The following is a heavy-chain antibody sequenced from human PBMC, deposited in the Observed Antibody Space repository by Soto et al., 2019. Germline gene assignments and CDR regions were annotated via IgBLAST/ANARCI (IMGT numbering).Heavy chain of an antibody. D-gene: IGHD5-18*01. Sequence: QVQLVQSGAEVKKPGSSVKVSCKASGGTFSSYAISWVRQAPGQGLEWMGGIIPIFGTANYAQKFQGRVTITADESTSTAYTELSSLRSEDTAVYYCARANRIQLWSPISDWGQGTLVTVSS. V-gene: IGHV1-69*01. CDR1: GGTFSSYA. J-gene: IGHJ4*02. CDR2: IIPIFGTA. CDR3: ARANRIQLWSPISD.